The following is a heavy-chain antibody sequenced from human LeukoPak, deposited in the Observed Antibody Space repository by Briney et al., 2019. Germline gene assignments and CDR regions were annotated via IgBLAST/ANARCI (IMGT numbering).Heavy chain of an antibody. CDR1: GGSIRSSSYY. J-gene: IGHJ5*02. CDR3: ARRSSGGWFDP. Sequence: PSETLSLTCTVSGGSIRSSSYYWGWIRQPPGKGLEWIGSIYYSGSTYYNPSLKSRVTISVDTSKNQFSLKLSSVTASDTAVYYCARRSSGGWFDPWGQGTLVIVSS. V-gene: IGHV4-39*01. D-gene: IGHD1-26*01. CDR2: IYYSGST.